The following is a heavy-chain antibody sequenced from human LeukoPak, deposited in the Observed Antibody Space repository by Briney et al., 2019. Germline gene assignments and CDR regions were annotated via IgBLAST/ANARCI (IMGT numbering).Heavy chain of an antibody. CDR1: GFPFSSYA. D-gene: IGHD4-23*01. V-gene: IGHV3-23*01. CDR2: ISGSGGST. Sequence: PGGSLRLSCAASGFPFSSYAMTWVRQAPGKGLEWVSAISGSGGSTYYADSVKGRFTISRDNSKNTLFLQMNSLRGEDTAVYYCAKKGGNNNFYYYYMDVWGKGTTVTVSS. CDR3: AKKGGNNNFYYYYMDV. J-gene: IGHJ6*03.